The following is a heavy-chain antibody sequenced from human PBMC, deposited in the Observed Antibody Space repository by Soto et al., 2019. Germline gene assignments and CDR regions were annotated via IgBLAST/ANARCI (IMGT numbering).Heavy chain of an antibody. Sequence: ASVKVSCKASGGTFSSYAISWVRQAPGQGLEWMGGIIPIFGTANYAQKFQGRVTITADESTSTAYMELSSLRSEDTDVYYCVRAAAGRQYYYYGMDVWGQGTTVTVSS. J-gene: IGHJ6*02. CDR3: VRAAAGRQYYYYGMDV. CDR1: GGTFSSYA. V-gene: IGHV1-69*13. CDR2: IIPIFGTA. D-gene: IGHD6-13*01.